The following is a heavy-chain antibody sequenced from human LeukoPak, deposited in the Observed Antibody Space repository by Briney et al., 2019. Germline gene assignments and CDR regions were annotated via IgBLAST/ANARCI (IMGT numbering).Heavy chain of an antibody. CDR2: IYYSGST. Sequence: PSETLSLTCTVSGGSISSSSYYWGWIRQPPGKGLEWIGSIYYSGSTYYNPSLKSRVTISVDTSKNQFSLKLSSVTAADTAVYYCARPVVSSGYYFFDYWGQGTPVTVSS. CDR1: GGSISSSSYY. J-gene: IGHJ4*02. D-gene: IGHD3-22*01. CDR3: ARPVVSSGYYFFDY. V-gene: IGHV4-39*01.